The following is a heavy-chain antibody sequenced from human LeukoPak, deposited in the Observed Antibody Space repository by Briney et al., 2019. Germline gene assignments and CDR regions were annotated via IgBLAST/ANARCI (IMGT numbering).Heavy chain of an antibody. Sequence: GGSLRLSCAASGFTFSTFAMSWVRHAPGKGLEWVSGISWNSGSIGYADSVKGRFTISRDNAKNSLYLQMNSLRAEDTALYYCAKAETGYSSGTDDAFDIWGQGTMVTVSS. V-gene: IGHV3-9*01. CDR1: GFTFSTFA. D-gene: IGHD6-19*01. CDR2: ISWNSGSI. J-gene: IGHJ3*02. CDR3: AKAETGYSSGTDDAFDI.